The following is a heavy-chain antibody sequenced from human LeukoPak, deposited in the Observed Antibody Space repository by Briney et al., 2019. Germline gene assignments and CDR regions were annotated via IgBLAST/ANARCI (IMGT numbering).Heavy chain of an antibody. D-gene: IGHD3-16*02. CDR2: IYYSGSI. CDR1: GGSISSSSYY. J-gene: IGHJ4*02. V-gene: IGHV4-39*01. Sequence: SETLSLTCTVSGGSISSSSYYWGWIRQPPGKGLEWIGSIYYSGSIYYNPSLKSRVTISVDTSKNQFSLKLSSVTAADTAVYYCWVMITFGGVIVIDYWGQGTLVTVSS. CDR3: WVMITFGGVIVIDY.